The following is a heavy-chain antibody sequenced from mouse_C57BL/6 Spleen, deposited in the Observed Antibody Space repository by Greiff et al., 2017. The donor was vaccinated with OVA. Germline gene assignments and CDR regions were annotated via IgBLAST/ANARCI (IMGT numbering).Heavy chain of an antibody. J-gene: IGHJ2*01. D-gene: IGHD2-4*01. CDR1: GYTFTSYW. V-gene: IGHV1-50*01. CDR3: ARRIYYDYSYYFGC. Sequence: VQLQQPGAELVKPGASVKLSCKASGYTFTSYWMQWVKQRPGQGLEWIGEIDPSDSYTNYHQKFKGKATLTVDTSSSTAYMQLSSLTSEDSAVYYCARRIYYDYSYYFGCWGQGTTLTVSS. CDR2: IDPSDSYT.